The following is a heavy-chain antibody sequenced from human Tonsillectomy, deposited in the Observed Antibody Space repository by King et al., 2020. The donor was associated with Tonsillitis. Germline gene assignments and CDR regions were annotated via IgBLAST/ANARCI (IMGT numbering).Heavy chain of an antibody. D-gene: IGHD3-10*01. Sequence: QLVQSGGGVVQPGRSLTITCVASAFGFRDYGMHWVRQSPVKGLEWVSFILYDGDLKSYADSVKGRFTVSRDNSRNILSLEMNSLRLEDTALYYWARDPEGAGWAAQSHNYYHYMDIWGRGTAVTVSS. V-gene: IGHV3-30*03. CDR2: ILYDGDLK. J-gene: IGHJ6*02. CDR1: AFGFRDYG. CDR3: ARDPEGAGWAAQSHNYYHYMDI.